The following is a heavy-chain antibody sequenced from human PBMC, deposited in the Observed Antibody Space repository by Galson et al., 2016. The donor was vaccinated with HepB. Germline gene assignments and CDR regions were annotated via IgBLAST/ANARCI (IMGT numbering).Heavy chain of an antibody. CDR1: GFSFSTYA. V-gene: IGHV3-21*01. D-gene: IGHD5-24*01. CDR2: ISSTSTSI. J-gene: IGHJ4*02. CDR3: ARDSPLGDGYNFWPDY. Sequence: SLRLSCAASGFSFSTYAMNWVRQAPGKGLEWVASISSTSTSIHYEDSMKGRFTVSRDNAKNSLYLQMDSLGAEDTAVYYCARDSPLGDGYNFWPDYWGQGTLVTVSS.